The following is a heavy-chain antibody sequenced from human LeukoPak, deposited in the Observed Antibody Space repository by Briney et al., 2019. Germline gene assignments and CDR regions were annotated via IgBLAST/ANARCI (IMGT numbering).Heavy chain of an antibody. Sequence: GGSLRLSCAASGFTFDDYGMSWVRQAPGKGLEWVANIKQDGSEKYYVDSVKGRFTISRDNAKNSLYLQMNSLRAEDTAVYYCAREASKNFWSGYLFDYWGQGTLVTVSS. CDR3: AREASKNFWSGYLFDY. V-gene: IGHV3-7*01. D-gene: IGHD3-3*01. CDR2: IKQDGSEK. J-gene: IGHJ4*02. CDR1: GFTFDDYG.